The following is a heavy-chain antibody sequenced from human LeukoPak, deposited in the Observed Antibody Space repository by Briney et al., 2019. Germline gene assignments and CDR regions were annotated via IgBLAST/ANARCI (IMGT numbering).Heavy chain of an antibody. CDR2: ISYDGSNK. Sequence: QPGGSLRLSCAASGFTFSSYAMHWVRQAPGKGLEWVAVISYDGSNKYYADSVKGRFTISRDNSKNTLYLQMNSLRAEDTAVYYCARRGSGSSLDYWGQGTLVTVSS. CDR1: GFTFSSYA. CDR3: ARRGSGSSLDY. D-gene: IGHD3-10*01. V-gene: IGHV3-30-3*01. J-gene: IGHJ4*02.